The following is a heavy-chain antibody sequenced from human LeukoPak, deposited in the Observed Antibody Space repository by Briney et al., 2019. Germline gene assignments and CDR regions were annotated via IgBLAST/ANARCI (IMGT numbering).Heavy chain of an antibody. CDR3: AKSSIDDSSGYYYDYYFDY. CDR2: IWYDGSNK. D-gene: IGHD3-22*01. J-gene: IGHJ4*02. Sequence: GGSLRLSCAASGFTFSSYGMHWVRQAPGKGLEWVAVIWYDGSNKYYADSVKGRFTISRDNSKNTLYLQMNSLRAEDTAVYYCAKSSIDDSSGYYYDYYFDYWGQGTLVTVSS. V-gene: IGHV3-33*06. CDR1: GFTFSSYG.